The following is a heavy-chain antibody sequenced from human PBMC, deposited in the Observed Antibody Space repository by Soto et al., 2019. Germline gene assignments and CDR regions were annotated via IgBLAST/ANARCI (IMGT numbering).Heavy chain of an antibody. CDR2: INHSGST. CDR3: ARGDIRGFGELSSWFDP. CDR1: GGSFRGYY. J-gene: IGHJ5*02. D-gene: IGHD3-10*01. V-gene: IGHV4-34*01. Sequence: LSLTCAVYGGSFRGYYWSWIRQPPGKGLEWIGEINHSGSTNYNPSLKSRVTISVDTSKNQFSLKLSSVTAADTAVYYCARGDIRGFGELSSWFDPWGQGTLVTVSS.